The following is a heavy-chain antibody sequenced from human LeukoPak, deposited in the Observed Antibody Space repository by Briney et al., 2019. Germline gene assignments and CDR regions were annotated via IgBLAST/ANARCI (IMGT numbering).Heavy chain of an antibody. CDR3: ARVQRAIAAAGIDY. D-gene: IGHD6-13*01. J-gene: IGHJ4*02. CDR2: IYYSGST. CDR1: GGSISSYY. Sequence: SETLSLTCTVSGGSISSYYWGWIRQPPGKGLEWIGYIYYSGSTNYNPSLKSRVTISVDTSKNQFSLKLSSVTAEDTAVYYCARVQRAIAAAGIDYWGQGTLVTVSS. V-gene: IGHV4-59*01.